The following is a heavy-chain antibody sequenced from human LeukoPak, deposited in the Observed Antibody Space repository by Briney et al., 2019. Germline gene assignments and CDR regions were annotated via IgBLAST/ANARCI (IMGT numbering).Heavy chain of an antibody. CDR2: IKQDGSEK. CDR1: GFTFSSYW. CDR3: AKDPEEDYYDSSGYYSPFDY. V-gene: IGHV3-7*03. J-gene: IGHJ4*02. Sequence: GGSLRLSCAAPGFTFSSYWMSWVRQAPGKGLEWVANIKQDGSEKYYVDSVKGRFTISRDNAKNSLYLQMNSLRAEDTAVYYCAKDPEEDYYDSSGYYSPFDYWGQGTLVTVSS. D-gene: IGHD3-22*01.